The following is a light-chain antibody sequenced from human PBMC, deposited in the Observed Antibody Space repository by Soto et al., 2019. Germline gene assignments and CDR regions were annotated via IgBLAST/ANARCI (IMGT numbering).Light chain of an antibody. CDR3: QSYYSSTFYVV. J-gene: IGLJ2*01. Sequence: NFMLTQPHSVSESPGKTVTISCTRSSGSIVSNYVQWYQQRPGSAPTTVIYEDNQRPSGVPDRFSGSIDSSSNSASLTISGLKTEDEADYYCQSYYSSTFYVVFGGGTKLTVL. V-gene: IGLV6-57*04. CDR2: EDN. CDR1: SGSIVSNY.